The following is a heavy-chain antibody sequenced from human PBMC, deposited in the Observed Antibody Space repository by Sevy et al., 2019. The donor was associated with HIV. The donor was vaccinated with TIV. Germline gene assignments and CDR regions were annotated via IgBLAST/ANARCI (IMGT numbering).Heavy chain of an antibody. D-gene: IGHD3-3*01. Sequence: GGSLRLSCAASGFTFSNAWMSWVRQAPGKGLEWVGRIKSKTDGGTTDYAAPVKGRITISREDAKNTLYVQMNSLKAEAEAVDYSTTDGKLTRITIFGVGSSYYYYGMDVWGQGTTVTVSS. CDR2: IKSKTDGGTT. V-gene: IGHV3-15*01. CDR1: GFTFSNAW. CDR3: TTDGKLTRITIFGVGSSYYYYGMDV. J-gene: IGHJ6*02.